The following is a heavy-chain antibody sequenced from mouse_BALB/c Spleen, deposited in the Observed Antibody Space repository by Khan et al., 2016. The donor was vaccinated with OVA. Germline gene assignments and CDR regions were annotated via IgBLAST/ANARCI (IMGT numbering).Heavy chain of an antibody. D-gene: IGHD1-3*01. V-gene: IGHV2-9*02. CDR3: ARAFYNGAWFAY. J-gene: IGHJ3*01. CDR2: IWAGGST. CDR1: GFSLSNCG. Sequence: QVQLKQSGPGLVAPSQTLSITCTVSGFSLSNCGVHWVRQPPGKGLEWLGVIWAGGSTNHNSALMSRLSISKDDSQSHVFVKMNRLQTDDTAMYYGARAFYNGAWFAYWGQGTLVTVSA.